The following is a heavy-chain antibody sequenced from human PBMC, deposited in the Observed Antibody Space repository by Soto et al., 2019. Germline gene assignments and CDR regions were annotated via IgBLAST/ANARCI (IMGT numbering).Heavy chain of an antibody. CDR1: GGSFSGYY. D-gene: IGHD3-9*01. CDR2: INHSGST. Sequence: SETLSLTCAVYGGSFSGYYWSWIRQPPGKGLEWIGEINHSGSTYYNPSLKSRVTISVDTSKNQFSLKLSSVTAADTAVYYCAREHYDILTYGMDVWGQGTTVTVSS. CDR3: AREHYDILTYGMDV. V-gene: IGHV4-34*09. J-gene: IGHJ6*02.